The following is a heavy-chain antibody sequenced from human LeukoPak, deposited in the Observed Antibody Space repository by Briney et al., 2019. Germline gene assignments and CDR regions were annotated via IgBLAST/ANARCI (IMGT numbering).Heavy chain of an antibody. CDR2: IIPIFGTA. Sequence: ASVKVSCKASGGTFSSYAISWVRQAPGQGLEWMGGIIPIFGTANYAQKFQGRVTITADESTSTACMELSSLRSEDTAVYYCARSAGLSVDTAMVPMYYFDYWGQGTLVTVSS. CDR3: ARSAGLSVDTAMVPMYYFDY. V-gene: IGHV1-69*13. CDR1: GGTFSSYA. D-gene: IGHD5-18*01. J-gene: IGHJ4*02.